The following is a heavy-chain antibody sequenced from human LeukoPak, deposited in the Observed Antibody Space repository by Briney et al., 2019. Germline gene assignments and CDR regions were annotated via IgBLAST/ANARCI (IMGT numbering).Heavy chain of an antibody. CDR1: GGTFSSYA. V-gene: IGHV1-69*13. Sequence: SVKVSCKASGGTFSSYAISWVRQAPGQGLEWMGGIIPIFGTANYAQKFQGRVTITADESTGTAYMELSSLRSEGTAVYYCARDQELGTDRYYFDYWGQGTLVTVSS. J-gene: IGHJ4*02. CDR3: ARDQELGTDRYYFDY. D-gene: IGHD7-27*01. CDR2: IIPIFGTA.